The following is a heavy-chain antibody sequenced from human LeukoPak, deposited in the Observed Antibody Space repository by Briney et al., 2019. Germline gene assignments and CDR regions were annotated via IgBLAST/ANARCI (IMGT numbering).Heavy chain of an antibody. CDR3: AKDRSSSWYLDY. CDR1: GFTFSTYA. J-gene: IGHJ4*02. V-gene: IGHV3-23*01. CDR2: ISGSGGST. Sequence: GGSLRLSCAASGFTFSTYAMRWVRQAPGKGLEWVSAISGSGGSTYYADSVKGRFTISRDNSKNTLYLQMNSLRAEDTAVYYCAKDRSSSWYLDYWGQGTLVTVSS. D-gene: IGHD6-13*01.